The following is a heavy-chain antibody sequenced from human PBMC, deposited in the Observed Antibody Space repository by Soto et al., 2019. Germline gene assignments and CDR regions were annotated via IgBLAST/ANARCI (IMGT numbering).Heavy chain of an antibody. CDR2: ISSSGSTI. D-gene: IGHD6-19*01. V-gene: IGHV3-11*01. Sequence: PGGSLRLSCAASGFTFSDYYMSWIRQAPGKGLEWVSYISSSGSTIYYADSVKGRFTISRDNAKNSLYLQMNSLRAEDTAVYYCARSSGWYSSYYYYGMDVWGQGTTVTVSS. CDR3: ARSSGWYSSYYYYGMDV. CDR1: GFTFSDYY. J-gene: IGHJ6*02.